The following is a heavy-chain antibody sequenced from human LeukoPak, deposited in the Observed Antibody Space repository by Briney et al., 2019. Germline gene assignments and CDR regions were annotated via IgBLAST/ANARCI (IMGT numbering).Heavy chain of an antibody. CDR2: IYYSGGT. CDR3: ARGYGSGSYNWFDP. D-gene: IGHD3-10*01. Sequence: SETLSLTCTVSGGSISSSNYSWGWIRQPPGKGLEWIGSIYYSGGTYYNPSLKSRGTISVDTSKNQFSLKLSSVTAADTAVYYCARGYGSGSYNWFDPWGQGTLVTVSS. CDR1: GGSISSSNYS. V-gene: IGHV4-39*01. J-gene: IGHJ5*02.